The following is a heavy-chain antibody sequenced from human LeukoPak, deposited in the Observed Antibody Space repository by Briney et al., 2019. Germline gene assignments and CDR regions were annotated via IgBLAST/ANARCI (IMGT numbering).Heavy chain of an antibody. J-gene: IGHJ3*02. CDR3: AKSEVRFGELVDAFDI. Sequence: QPGGSLRLSCTASGFTFSNYPMSWVRQAPGEGLEWVSGITWNSGSIGHADSVKGRFTISRDNAKNSLYLQMNSLRAEDTALYYCAKSEVRFGELVDAFDIWGQGTMVTVSS. V-gene: IGHV3-9*01. CDR1: GFTFSNYP. CDR2: ITWNSGSI. D-gene: IGHD3-10*01.